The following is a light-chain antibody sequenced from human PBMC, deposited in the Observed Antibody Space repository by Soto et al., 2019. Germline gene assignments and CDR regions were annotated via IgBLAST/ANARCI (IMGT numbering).Light chain of an antibody. CDR1: SSDVGGYNF. CDR2: EVN. V-gene: IGLV2-8*01. J-gene: IGLJ2*01. CDR3: SSYAGGNNVV. Sequence: QPVLTQPPSASGSPGQSVTISCAGTSSDVGGYNFVSWYQQHPGKAPKLMIYEVNKRPSGVPDRFSGSKSGNTASLTVSGLQAEDEADYYCSSYAGGNNVVFGGGTKLTVL.